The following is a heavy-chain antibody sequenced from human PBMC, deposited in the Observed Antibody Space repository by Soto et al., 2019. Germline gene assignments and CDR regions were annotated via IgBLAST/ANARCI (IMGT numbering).Heavy chain of an antibody. V-gene: IGHV3-30-3*01. CDR3: ARDHHRYSGYDYVDY. Sequence: GGSLRLSCEAPGFTFRGYAMHWVRQAPGKGPEWVAVISHDGSSQFYTDSVKGRFYISRDNSKNILYLQMNSLRAEDTAVYYCARDHHRYSGYDYVDYWGQGTLVTVSS. D-gene: IGHD5-12*01. J-gene: IGHJ4*02. CDR2: ISHDGSSQ. CDR1: GFTFRGYA.